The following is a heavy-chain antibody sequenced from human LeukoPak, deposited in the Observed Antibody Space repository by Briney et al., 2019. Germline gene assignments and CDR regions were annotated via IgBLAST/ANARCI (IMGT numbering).Heavy chain of an antibody. CDR2: ISFDAREK. J-gene: IGHJ6*02. CDR1: GFTFSSYG. CDR3: AKDFALDV. Sequence: GGSLRLSCAASGFTFSSYGMHWVRQAPGKGLEWVADISFDAREKYYADSVKGRFTISRDNSKSTLSLQMSNLRTEDSAMYYCAKDFALDVWGQGTTVIVSS. V-gene: IGHV3-30*18.